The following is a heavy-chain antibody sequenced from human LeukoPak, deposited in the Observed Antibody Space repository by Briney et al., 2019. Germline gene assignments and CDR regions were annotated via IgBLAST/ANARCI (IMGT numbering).Heavy chain of an antibody. CDR2: IDYRGST. CDR1: GGSISSVF. D-gene: IGHD1-1*01. Sequence: PSETLSLTCTVSGGSISSVFWNWIRQPPGKRLEWLGCIDYRGSTQYNPSLKSRVTISVDTSKQQFSLKLSSVTAADTAVYYCARDLELERNRWNYFESWGQGTLVTVSS. V-gene: IGHV4-59*01. J-gene: IGHJ4*02. CDR3: ARDLELERNRWNYFES.